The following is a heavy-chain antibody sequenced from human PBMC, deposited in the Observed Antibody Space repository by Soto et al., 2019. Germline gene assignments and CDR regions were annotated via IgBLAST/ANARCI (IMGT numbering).Heavy chain of an antibody. V-gene: IGHV1-3*01. CDR2: INAGNGNT. D-gene: IGHD3-22*01. Sequence: ASVKVSCKASGYTFTSYAMHWVRQAPGQRLEWMGWINAGNGNTKYSQKFQGRVTITRDTSASTAYMELSSLRYEDTYVYYCARDSGGYYYDSSGYPNWFDPWGKGTLVAVSS. CDR3: ARDSGGYYYDSSGYPNWFDP. J-gene: IGHJ5*02. CDR1: GYTFTSYA.